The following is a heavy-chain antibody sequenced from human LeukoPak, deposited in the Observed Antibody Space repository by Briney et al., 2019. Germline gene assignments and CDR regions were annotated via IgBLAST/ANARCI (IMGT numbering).Heavy chain of an antibody. Sequence: GASVKVSCKASGYTFTSYDINWVRQATGQGLEWMGWMNPNSGNTGYAQKFQGRVTMTRNTSISTAYMELSSLRSEGTAVYYCARRDSTVTTLAYAFDIWGQGTMVTVSS. D-gene: IGHD4-17*01. CDR3: ARRDSTVTTLAYAFDI. CDR2: MNPNSGNT. J-gene: IGHJ3*02. V-gene: IGHV1-8*01. CDR1: GYTFTSYD.